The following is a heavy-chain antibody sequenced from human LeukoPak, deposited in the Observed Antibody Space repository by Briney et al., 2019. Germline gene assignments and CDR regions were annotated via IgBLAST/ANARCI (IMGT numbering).Heavy chain of an antibody. J-gene: IGHJ4*02. CDR2: INHSGST. CDR3: ARAGYYYGSGSYYGDY. Sequence: SGTLSLPCAVSGGSFSGYYWSWIRQPPGKGLEWIGEINHSGSTNYNPSLKSRVTIPVDTSKNQFSLKLSSVTAADTAVYYCARAGYYYGSGSYYGDYWGQGTLVTVSS. CDR1: GGSFSGYY. D-gene: IGHD3-10*01. V-gene: IGHV4-34*01.